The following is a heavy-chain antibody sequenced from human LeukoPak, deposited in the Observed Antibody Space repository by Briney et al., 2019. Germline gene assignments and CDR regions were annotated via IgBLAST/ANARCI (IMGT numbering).Heavy chain of an antibody. D-gene: IGHD2/OR15-2a*01. Sequence: GWSLGLSCAGSGMILRNYAMSWVGPAPGKGLEGVAGNSGSGGGTTYAGSVKGRFTISRHNRRSTLCLQMNSLRAEDTAVYTKRGVVMRVILCGFHKEAYYFDSWGQGARVTVSS. CDR3: RGVVMRVILCGFHKEAYYFDS. CDR1: GMILRNYA. V-gene: IGHV3-23*01. CDR2: NSGSGGGT. J-gene: IGHJ4*02.